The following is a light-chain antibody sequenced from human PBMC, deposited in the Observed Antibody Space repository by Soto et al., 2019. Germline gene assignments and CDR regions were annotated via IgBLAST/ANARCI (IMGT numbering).Light chain of an antibody. CDR2: RND. Sequence: QSVVTQAPSVSGTPGQRVTISCSGSSSNVGINTVNWYQQLPGTAPKLLIYRNDQRPSGVPDRFSGSKSGTSASLAISGLQSEDEADYFCAVWDDNVNAVFGGGTKLTVL. CDR3: AVWDDNVNAV. J-gene: IGLJ2*01. V-gene: IGLV1-44*01. CDR1: SSNVGINT.